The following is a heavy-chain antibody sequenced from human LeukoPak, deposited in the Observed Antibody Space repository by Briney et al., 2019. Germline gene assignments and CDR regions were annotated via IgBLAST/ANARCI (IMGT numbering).Heavy chain of an antibody. D-gene: IGHD3-16*01. V-gene: IGHV3-7*03. CDR3: ARGGGLDV. Sequence: GGSLRLSCAASGFTLSSYALNWARQAPGKGLEWVASINHNGNVNYYVDSVKGRFTISRDNAKNSLYLQMSNLRAEDTAVYFCARGGGLDVWGQGATVTVSS. CDR2: INHNGNVN. J-gene: IGHJ6*02. CDR1: GFTLSSYA.